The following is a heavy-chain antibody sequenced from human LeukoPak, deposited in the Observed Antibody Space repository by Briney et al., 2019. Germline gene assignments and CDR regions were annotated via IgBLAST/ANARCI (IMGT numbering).Heavy chain of an antibody. D-gene: IGHD1-26*01. J-gene: IGHJ5*02. Sequence: PGGSLRLSCAASGFTFSSYGMPWVRQAPGKGLEWVAVISYDGSNKYYADSVKGRFTISRDNSKNTLYLQMNSLRAEDTAVYYCAKDQGAVDPWGQGTLVTVSS. V-gene: IGHV3-30*18. CDR2: ISYDGSNK. CDR3: AKDQGAVDP. CDR1: GFTFSSYG.